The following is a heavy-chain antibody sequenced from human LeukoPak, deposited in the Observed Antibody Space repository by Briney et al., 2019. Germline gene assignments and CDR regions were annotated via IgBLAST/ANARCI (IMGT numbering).Heavy chain of an antibody. V-gene: IGHV3-66*01. CDR1: GFTVSSNY. D-gene: IGHD2-21*02. Sequence: GGSLRLSCAASGFTVSSNYMSWVRQAPGKGLEWVSVIYSGGSTYYADSVKGRFTISRDNSKNTLYLQMNSLRAEDTAVYYCAKRIAYCGGDCYGWGQGTLVTVSS. CDR3: AKRIAYCGGDCYG. CDR2: IYSGGST. J-gene: IGHJ4*02.